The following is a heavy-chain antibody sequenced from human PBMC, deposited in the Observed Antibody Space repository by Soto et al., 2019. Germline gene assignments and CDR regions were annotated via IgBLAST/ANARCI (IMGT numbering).Heavy chain of an antibody. D-gene: IGHD1-1*01. Sequence: GGSLRLSCAASGFTFSSYAMSWVRQAPGKGLEWVSAISGSGGSTYYADSVKGRFTISRDNSKKTLYLQMNSLRAEDTAVYYCAKVTAGTTGTTSPWHHPWLERGFDYWGQGTLVTVSS. J-gene: IGHJ4*02. CDR3: AKVTAGTTGTTSPWHHPWLERGFDY. V-gene: IGHV3-23*01. CDR1: GFTFSSYA. CDR2: ISGSGGST.